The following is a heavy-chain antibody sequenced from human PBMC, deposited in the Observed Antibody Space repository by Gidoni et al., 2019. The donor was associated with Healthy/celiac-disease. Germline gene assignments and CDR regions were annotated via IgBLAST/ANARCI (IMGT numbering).Heavy chain of an antibody. Sequence: EVQLVESGGGLVKPGGSLRLSCAASGFTFSSHSMNWVRQAPGKGLEWVSSISSSSSYIYYADSVKGRFTISRDNAKNSLYLQMNSLRAEDTAVYYCARDLGITMVRGVNYDWGQGTLVTVSS. V-gene: IGHV3-21*01. CDR3: ARDLGITMVRGVNYD. CDR1: GFTFSSHS. J-gene: IGHJ4*02. D-gene: IGHD3-10*01. CDR2: ISSSSSYI.